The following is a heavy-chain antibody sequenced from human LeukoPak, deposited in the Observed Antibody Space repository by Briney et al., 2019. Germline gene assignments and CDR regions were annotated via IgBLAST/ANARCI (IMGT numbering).Heavy chain of an antibody. Sequence: GASVKVSCKASGYTFTSYGISWVRQAPGQGLEWMGWISAYNGNTNYAQKLQGRVTMTTDTSTSTAYMELRSLRSDDTAVYYCARDAPRSGSIARFDCWGQGTLVTVSS. V-gene: IGHV1-18*01. J-gene: IGHJ4*02. CDR2: ISAYNGNT. CDR3: ARDAPRSGSIARFDC. D-gene: IGHD3-3*01. CDR1: GYTFTSYG.